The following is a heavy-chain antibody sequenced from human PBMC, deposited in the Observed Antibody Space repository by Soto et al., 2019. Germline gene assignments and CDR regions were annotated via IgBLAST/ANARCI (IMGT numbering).Heavy chain of an antibody. J-gene: IGHJ3*02. Sequence: SETLSLTCTVSGGSISSSSYSWGWIRQPPGKGLEWIGSNSGSTYYNPSLKSRVTISVDTSKHKFTLKLSSVTAADTAVYYCARHVNPWAQGAFDIWGQGTMVTVSS. CDR1: GGSISSSSYS. V-gene: IGHV4-39*01. CDR2: NSGST. CDR3: ARHVNPWAQGAFDI. D-gene: IGHD7-27*01.